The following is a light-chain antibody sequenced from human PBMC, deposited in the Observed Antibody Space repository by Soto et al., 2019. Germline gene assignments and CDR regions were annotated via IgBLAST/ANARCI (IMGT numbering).Light chain of an antibody. CDR2: GTS. J-gene: IGKJ1*01. CDR3: HQFGYSPRT. V-gene: IGKV3-20*01. Sequence: EVVLTQSPGTLSLSPGERATLSCRASQSVGSSYLAWYQQKPGQAPRVLIYGTSSRATGIPDRFSGSGSGTDFTLAIRRLEPEDFAVYYCHQFGYSPRTFGQGTKVDIK. CDR1: QSVGSSY.